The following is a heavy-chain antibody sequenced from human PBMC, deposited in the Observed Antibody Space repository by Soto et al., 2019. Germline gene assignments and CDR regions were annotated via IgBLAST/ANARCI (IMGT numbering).Heavy chain of an antibody. CDR2: IWYDGSNK. Sequence: PGGSLSLSCAASGFTFSSYGMHWVRQAPGKGLEWVAVIWYDGSNKYYADSVKGRFTISRDNSKNTLYLQMNSLRAEDTAVYYCARAISAYFWSGYLPLRNGMDVWGQGTTVTVSS. CDR3: ARAISAYFWSGYLPLRNGMDV. V-gene: IGHV3-33*01. CDR1: GFTFSSYG. J-gene: IGHJ6*02. D-gene: IGHD3-3*01.